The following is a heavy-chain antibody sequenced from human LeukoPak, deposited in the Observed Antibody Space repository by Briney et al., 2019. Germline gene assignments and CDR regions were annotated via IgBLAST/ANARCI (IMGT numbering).Heavy chain of an antibody. J-gene: IGHJ4*02. Sequence: SETLSLTCAVYGGSFSGYYWSWIRQPPGKGLEWIGEINHSGSTNYNPSLKSRVTISVDTSKNQFSLKLSSVTAADTAVYYCASYYGSGSLAPFDYWGQGTLVTVSS. V-gene: IGHV4-34*01. D-gene: IGHD3-10*01. CDR2: INHSGST. CDR3: ASYYGSGSLAPFDY. CDR1: GGSFSGYY.